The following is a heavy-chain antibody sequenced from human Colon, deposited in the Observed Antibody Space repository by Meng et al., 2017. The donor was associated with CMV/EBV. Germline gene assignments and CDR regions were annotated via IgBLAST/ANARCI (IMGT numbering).Heavy chain of an antibody. Sequence: QIRSLTGAIPGDSVSRDTVGWNWIRLTPSRGLEWLGRTYYRSRWLHDYAEFVRSRIRIDADTSKNEVSLRLESVTPEDTAVYYCARRHFTNWFYLDSWGQGTLVTVSS. CDR3: ARRHFTNWFYLDS. CDR1: GDSVSRDTVG. V-gene: IGHV6-1*01. J-gene: IGHJ4*02. D-gene: IGHD2-8*01. CDR2: TYYRSRWLH.